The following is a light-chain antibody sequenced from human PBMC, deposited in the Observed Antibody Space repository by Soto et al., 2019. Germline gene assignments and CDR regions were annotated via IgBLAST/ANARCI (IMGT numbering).Light chain of an antibody. J-gene: IGKJ4*02. V-gene: IGKV3-15*01. CDR3: QQYDTWPPLT. Sequence: EIVMTQSPATLSVSPGERATLSCRASQSISSYLAWYQQKPGQAPRLLIYDASTRDTGVPARFSGSGAGTEFTLTISSLQSEDFAIYYCQQYDTWPPLTFGGGTKVEIK. CDR1: QSISSY. CDR2: DAS.